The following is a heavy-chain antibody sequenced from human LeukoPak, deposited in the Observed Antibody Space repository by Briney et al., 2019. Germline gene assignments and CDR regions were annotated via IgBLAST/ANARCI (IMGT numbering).Heavy chain of an antibody. J-gene: IGHJ4*02. CDR1: GGSISSYY. CDR3: ARLESSYGRYDFDY. V-gene: IGHV4-59*08. D-gene: IGHD6-19*01. Sequence: PSETLSLTCTVSGGSISSYYWSCIRQPPGKGLEWVGYIYYSGGTNCNPSLRSRVSISVDTSKSQFSLKLSSVTAADTAVYYCARLESSYGRYDFDYWGRGTLVTVSS. CDR2: IYYSGGT.